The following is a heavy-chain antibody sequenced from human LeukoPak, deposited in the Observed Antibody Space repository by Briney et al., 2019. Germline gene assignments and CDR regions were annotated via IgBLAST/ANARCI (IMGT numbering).Heavy chain of an antibody. J-gene: IGHJ3*02. Sequence: PSETLSLTCTVSGGSISSYYWSWIRQPPGKGLEWIGYIYYSGSTNYNPSLKSRVTISVDTSKNQFSLKLSSVTAADTAVYYCARLGNLYCSGGSCYPTGPRGAFDIWGQGTMVTVSS. CDR1: GGSISSYY. V-gene: IGHV4-59*08. CDR2: IYYSGST. D-gene: IGHD2-15*01. CDR3: ARLGNLYCSGGSCYPTGPRGAFDI.